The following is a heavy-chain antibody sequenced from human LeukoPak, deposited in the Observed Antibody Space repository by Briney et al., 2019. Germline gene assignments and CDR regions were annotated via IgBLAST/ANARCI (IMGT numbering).Heavy chain of an antibody. CDR2: IYYSGST. CDR3: ARHLGIVEVLFDY. V-gene: IGHV4-39*01. Sequence: PSETLSLTCTVSGGSISSSSYSWGWIRQPPGKGLEWIGSIYYSGSTYYNPSLKSRVTISVDTSKNQFSLKLSSVTAADTAVYYCARHLGIVEVLFDYWGQGTLVTVSS. J-gene: IGHJ4*02. CDR1: GGSISSSSYS. D-gene: IGHD3-22*01.